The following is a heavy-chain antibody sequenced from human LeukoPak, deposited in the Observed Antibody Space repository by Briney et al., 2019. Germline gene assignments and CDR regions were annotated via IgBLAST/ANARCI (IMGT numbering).Heavy chain of an antibody. CDR3: ARRRLWFGELPIDY. CDR2: IYTSGST. D-gene: IGHD3-10*01. Sequence: SGTLSLACTVSGGSISSGSYYWSWIRQPAGKGLEWIGRIYTSGSTNYNPSLKSRVTISVDTSKNQFSLKLSSVTAADTAVYYCARRRLWFGELPIDYWGQGTLVTVSS. CDR1: GGSISSGSYY. J-gene: IGHJ4*02. V-gene: IGHV4-61*02.